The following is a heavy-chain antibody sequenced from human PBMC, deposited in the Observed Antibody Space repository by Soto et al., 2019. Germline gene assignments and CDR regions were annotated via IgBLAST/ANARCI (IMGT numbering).Heavy chain of an antibody. CDR2: ISSSSSYI. D-gene: IGHD5-12*01. J-gene: IGHJ6*02. CDR3: ARDRGYSGYERIYYYYYYGMDV. V-gene: IGHV3-21*01. CDR1: GFTFSSYS. Sequence: EVQLVESGGGLVKPGGSLRLSCAASGFTFSSYSMNWVRQAPGKGLEWVSSISSSSSYIYYADSVKGRFTISRDNAKNSLYLQMNSLIAEDTAVYYCARDRGYSGYERIYYYYYYGMDVWGPGTTVTGSS.